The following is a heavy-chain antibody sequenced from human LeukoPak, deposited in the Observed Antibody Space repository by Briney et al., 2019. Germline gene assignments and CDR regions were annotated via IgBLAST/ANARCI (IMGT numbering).Heavy chain of an antibody. CDR3: AREYSSSWYGDNWFDP. J-gene: IGHJ5*02. CDR2: IYHSGST. D-gene: IGHD6-13*01. V-gene: IGHV4-4*02. Sequence: PGGSLRLSCAASGFTFSSYEMNWVRQPPGKGLEWIGEIYHSGSTNYNPSLKSRVTISVDKSKNQFSLKLSSVTAADTAVYYCAREYSSSWYGDNWFDPWGQGTLVTVSS. CDR1: GFTFSSYEM.